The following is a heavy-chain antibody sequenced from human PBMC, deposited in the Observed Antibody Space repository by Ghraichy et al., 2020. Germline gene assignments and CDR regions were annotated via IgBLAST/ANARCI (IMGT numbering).Heavy chain of an antibody. V-gene: IGHV4-38-2*01. CDR1: GYSITSVYY. J-gene: IGHJ3*02. Sequence: SLTCAVSGYSITSVYYWGWIRQPPGKGLEWIGSIYHSGSTYYNPSLKSRVTISVDMSKNQFSLKLSSVTAADTAVYYCARRLRGEAFDIWGQGTMVIVSS. D-gene: IGHD3-16*01. CDR2: IYHSGST. CDR3: ARRLRGEAFDI.